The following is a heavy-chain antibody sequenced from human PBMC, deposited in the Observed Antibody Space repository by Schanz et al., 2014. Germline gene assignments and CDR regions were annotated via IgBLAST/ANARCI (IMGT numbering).Heavy chain of an antibody. D-gene: IGHD3-16*01. V-gene: IGHV3-21*01. J-gene: IGHJ3*02. CDR1: GFPFSYYT. CDR2: IGRRGQVI. Sequence: VQLVESGGTLVKPGGSLRLSCAVSGFPFSYYTMNWVRQAPGKGPEWVACIGRRGQVIYYADSMEGRFTISRDNAQNSLFLQMNSLRVEDTAVYYCARSYHDDDDYTRALDMWGQGTMVTVSS. CDR3: ARSYHDDDDYTRALDM.